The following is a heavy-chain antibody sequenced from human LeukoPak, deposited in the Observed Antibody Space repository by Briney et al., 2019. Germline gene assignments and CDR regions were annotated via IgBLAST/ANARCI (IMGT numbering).Heavy chain of an antibody. D-gene: IGHD5-18*01. CDR2: INGDGSRT. CDR3: ARGGSDTAMAHDY. Sequence: QPGGSLRLSCAASGFTFSNHWMHWVRQAPGKGLMWVSRINGDGSRTDYADSVKGRFTISRDDAKNTLYLQVNSLRAEDTAVYFCARGGSDTAMAHDYWGQGTLVTVSS. CDR1: GFTFSNHW. J-gene: IGHJ4*02. V-gene: IGHV3-74*01.